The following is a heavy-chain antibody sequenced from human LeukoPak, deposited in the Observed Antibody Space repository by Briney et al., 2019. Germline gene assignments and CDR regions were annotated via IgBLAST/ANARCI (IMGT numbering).Heavy chain of an antibody. J-gene: IGHJ4*02. V-gene: IGHV1-69*05. CDR3: ASVVAAATPDYYFDY. D-gene: IGHD2-15*01. CDR1: GGTFSSYA. Sequence: SVKVSCKASGGTFSSYAISWVRQAPGQGLEWMGGIIPIFGTANYAQKFQGRVTITTDESTSTAYMELSSLRSEDTAVYYCASVVAAATPDYYFDYWGQGTLVTVSS. CDR2: IIPIFGTA.